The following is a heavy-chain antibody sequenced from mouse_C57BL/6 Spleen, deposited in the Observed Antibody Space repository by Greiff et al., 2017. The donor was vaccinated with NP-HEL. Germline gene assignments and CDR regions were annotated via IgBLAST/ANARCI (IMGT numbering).Heavy chain of an antibody. V-gene: IGHV2-5*01. CDR3: AKNCPHYYGSSYDYYAMDY. CDR2: IWRGGST. CDR1: GFSLTSYG. J-gene: IGHJ4*01. D-gene: IGHD1-1*01. Sequence: VKLMESGPGLVQPSQSLSITCTVSGFSLTSYGVHWVRQSPGKGLEWLGVIWRGGSTDYNAAFMSRLSITKDNSKSQVFFKMNSLQADDTAIYYCAKNCPHYYGSSYDYYAMDYWGQGTSVTVSS.